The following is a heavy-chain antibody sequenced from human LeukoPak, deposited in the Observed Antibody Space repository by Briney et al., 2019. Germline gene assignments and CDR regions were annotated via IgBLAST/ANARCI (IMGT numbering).Heavy chain of an antibody. CDR1: GFTFSSYS. D-gene: IGHD6-19*01. CDR3: ARTLYSSGWYGSTGY. CDR2: ISSSSSYI. Sequence: GGSLRLSCAASGFTFSSYSVNWVRQAPGKGLEWVSSISSSSSYIYYADSVKGRFTISRDNAKNSLYLQMNSLRAEDTAVYYCARTLYSSGWYGSTGYWGQGTLVTVSS. V-gene: IGHV3-21*01. J-gene: IGHJ4*02.